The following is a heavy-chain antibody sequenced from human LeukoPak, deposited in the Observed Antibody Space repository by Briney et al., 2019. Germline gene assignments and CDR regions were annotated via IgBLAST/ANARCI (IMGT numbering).Heavy chain of an antibody. D-gene: IGHD3-3*01. CDR3: ARGGGITILGVPYAFDI. Sequence: PGGSLNLSFPASGFPFSTNYLSGFRQPPGKGLEGFPVIYSGGSTYYADSVKGRFTISRDNSKNTLYLQMNSLRAEDTAVYYCARGGGITILGVPYAFDIWGQGTMVTVSS. CDR2: IYSGGST. CDR1: GFPFSTNY. J-gene: IGHJ3*02. V-gene: IGHV3-53*01.